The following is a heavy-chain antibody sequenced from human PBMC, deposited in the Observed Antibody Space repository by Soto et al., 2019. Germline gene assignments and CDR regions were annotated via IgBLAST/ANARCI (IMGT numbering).Heavy chain of an antibody. CDR1: GFTVSSHY. V-gene: IGHV3-66*01. Sequence: EVQLMESGGGLVQPGGSLRLSCAASGFTVSSHYMSWVRQAPGKGLEWVSVIYSGGSTYYADSVKGRFTISRDNSKNTLYLQMNSLRAEDTAVYYCARSAAGTNLYFDYWGQGTLVTVSS. CDR2: IYSGGST. J-gene: IGHJ4*02. D-gene: IGHD6-13*01. CDR3: ARSAAGTNLYFDY.